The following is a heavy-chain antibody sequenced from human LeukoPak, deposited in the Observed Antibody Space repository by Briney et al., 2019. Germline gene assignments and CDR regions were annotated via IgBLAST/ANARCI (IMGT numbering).Heavy chain of an antibody. Sequence: GGSLRLSCAASGFTLGSHDMHWVRQTTGEGLERVAAIACGFQTFDAGSVKGRFTVSRGDAEKSLYLKINSLRAEATAVYYCVREARAYHYTYFDYWGQGTLVTVSS. V-gene: IGHV3-13*01. J-gene: IGHJ4*02. CDR3: VREARAYHYTYFDY. D-gene: IGHD4-11*01. CDR2: IACGFQT. CDR1: GFTLGSHD.